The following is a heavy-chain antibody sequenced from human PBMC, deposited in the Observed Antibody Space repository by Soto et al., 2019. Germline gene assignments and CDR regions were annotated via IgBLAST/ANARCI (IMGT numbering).Heavy chain of an antibody. CDR1: VYSFATYW. D-gene: IGHD6-13*01. CDR3: ARTTWKLVDPYYFDY. CDR2: IYPGDFDT. Sequence: GESLKISCKGSVYSFATYWIGWVRQMPRKGLEWMGIIYPGDFDTRYSPSFQGQVTISVDKSISTAYLQWSSLKASDTAMYYCARTTWKLVDPYYFDYWGQGTLVTVSS. J-gene: IGHJ4*02. V-gene: IGHV5-51*01.